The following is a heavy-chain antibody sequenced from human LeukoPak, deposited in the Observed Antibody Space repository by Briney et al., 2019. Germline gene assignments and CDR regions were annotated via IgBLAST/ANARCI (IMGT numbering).Heavy chain of an antibody. CDR3: ASYCSSTSCPRMAYYYYYMDV. Sequence: GASVKVSCKASGGTFSSYAISWVRQAPGQGLEWVGGIIPIFGTANYAQKFQGRVTITTDESTSTAYMELSSLRSEDTAVYYCASYCSSTSCPRMAYYYYYMDVWGKGTTVTVSS. CDR1: GGTFSSYA. D-gene: IGHD2-2*01. V-gene: IGHV1-69*05. J-gene: IGHJ6*03. CDR2: IIPIFGTA.